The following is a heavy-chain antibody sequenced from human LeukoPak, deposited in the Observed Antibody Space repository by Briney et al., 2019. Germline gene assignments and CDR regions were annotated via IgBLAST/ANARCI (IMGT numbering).Heavy chain of an antibody. Sequence: PGGSLRLSCAASGFTFDDYAMHWVRQAPGKGLEWVSGISWNSGSIGYADSVKGRFTISRDNAKNSLYLQMNSLRAEDTAFYYCAKAGCSSTTCYANCWGQGTLVTVSS. CDR2: ISWNSGSI. V-gene: IGHV3-9*01. J-gene: IGHJ4*02. CDR3: AKAGCSSTTCYANC. CDR1: GFTFDDYA. D-gene: IGHD2-2*01.